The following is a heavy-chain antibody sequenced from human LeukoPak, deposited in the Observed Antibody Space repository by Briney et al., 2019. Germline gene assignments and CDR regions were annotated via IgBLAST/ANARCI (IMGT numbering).Heavy chain of an antibody. CDR1: REIDSSYG. CDR2: ISTHNGNT. D-gene: IGHD4-17*01. V-gene: IGHV1-18*01. J-gene: IGHJ3*02. CDR3: ANRPHDYGDYGDAFDI. Sequence: ASVKVSCKASREIDSSYGISWVRQAPGQGLEWMGWISTHNGNTNYAQKVQGRVIMTTDTSTSTAYMELRSLRSDDTAVYYCANRPHDYGDYGDAFDIWGQGTMVTV.